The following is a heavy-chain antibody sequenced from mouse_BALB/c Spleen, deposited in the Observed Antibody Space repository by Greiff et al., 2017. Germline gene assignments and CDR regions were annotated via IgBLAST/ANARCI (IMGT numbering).Heavy chain of an antibody. J-gene: IGHJ3*01. CDR1: GYTFTSYW. Sequence: QVQLQQPGAELVKPGASVKLSCKASGYTFTSYWMHWVKQRPGQGLEWIGEINPSNGRTNYNEKFKSKATLTVDKSSSTAYMQLSSLTSEDSAVYYCARGDDGYYWCAYWGQGTLVTVSA. CDR3: ARGDDGYYWCAY. CDR2: INPSNGRT. V-gene: IGHV1S81*02. D-gene: IGHD2-3*01.